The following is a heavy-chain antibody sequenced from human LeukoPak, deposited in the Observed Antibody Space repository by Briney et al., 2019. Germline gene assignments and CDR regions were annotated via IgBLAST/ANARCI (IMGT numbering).Heavy chain of an antibody. J-gene: IGHJ5*02. Sequence: TALETLSLTCTVSGGSNYWTWIRQAPGKGLEWIAYIHYSGSPRYNPSLRSRVTISIDTSNNQLSLKLNSVTAADTAMYFCARHSNSNGGVDWFDPWGXXXXVTVSS. CDR2: IHYSGSP. CDR1: GGSNY. CDR3: ARHSNSNGGVDWFDP. D-gene: IGHD1-20*01. V-gene: IGHV4-59*08.